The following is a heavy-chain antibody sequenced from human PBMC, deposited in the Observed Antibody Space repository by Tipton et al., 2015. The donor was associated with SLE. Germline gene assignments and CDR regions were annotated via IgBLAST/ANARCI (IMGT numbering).Heavy chain of an antibody. CDR3: ARWDSSSSWYFDY. D-gene: IGHD6-6*01. CDR2: ISTSGST. J-gene: IGHJ4*02. V-gene: IGHV4-4*09. CDR1: GGSFSGYY. Sequence: TLSLTCAVYGGSFSGYYWSWIRQPPGKGLEWIGYISTSGSTNYNPSLKSRVTISVDTSKNQFSLKLSSVTAADTAVYYCARWDSSSSWYFDYWGQGTLVTVSS.